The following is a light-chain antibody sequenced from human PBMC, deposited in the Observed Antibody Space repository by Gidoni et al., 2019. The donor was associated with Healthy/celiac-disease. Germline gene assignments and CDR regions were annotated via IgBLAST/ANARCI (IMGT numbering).Light chain of an antibody. CDR3: QQRSNWPPT. Sequence: EIVVPQSPATLSLSPGERATLSCRASQSVSSYLAWYQQKPVQAPMLLIYDASKMATGIPARFSCSGSGTDFTLTISSLEPEDFAVYYCQQRSNWPPTFGGGTKVEIK. CDR1: QSVSSY. CDR2: DAS. J-gene: IGKJ4*01. V-gene: IGKV3-11*01.